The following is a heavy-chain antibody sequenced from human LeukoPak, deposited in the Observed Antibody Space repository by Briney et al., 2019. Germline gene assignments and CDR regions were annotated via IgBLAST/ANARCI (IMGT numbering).Heavy chain of an antibody. CDR1: GGSFSGYY. D-gene: IGHD3-10*01. CDR3: ARRVHHHYGSGSYYKPNYYYYMDV. Sequence: PSETLSLTCAVYGGSFSGYYWSWIRQPPGKGLEWIGEINHSGSTNYNPSLKSRVTISVDTSKNQFSLKLSSVTAADTAVYYCARRVHHHYGSGSYYKPNYYYYMDVWGKGTTVTISS. V-gene: IGHV4-34*01. J-gene: IGHJ6*03. CDR2: INHSGST.